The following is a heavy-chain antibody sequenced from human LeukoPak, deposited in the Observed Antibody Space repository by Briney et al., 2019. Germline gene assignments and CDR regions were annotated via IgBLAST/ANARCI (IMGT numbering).Heavy chain of an antibody. V-gene: IGHV4-31*11. D-gene: IGHD6-13*01. CDR1: GGSFSGYY. CDR3: ARARGAAAGYGMDV. Sequence: RPSETLSLTCAVYGGSFSGYYWSWIRQHPGKGLEWIGYIYYSGSTYYNPSLKSRVTISVDTSKNQFSLKLSSVTAADTAVYYCARARGAAAGYGMDVWGQGTTVTVSS. CDR2: IYYSGST. J-gene: IGHJ6*02.